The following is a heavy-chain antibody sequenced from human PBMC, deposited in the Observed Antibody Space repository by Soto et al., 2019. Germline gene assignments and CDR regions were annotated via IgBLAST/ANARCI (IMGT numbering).Heavy chain of an antibody. J-gene: IGHJ6*02. CDR1: EVTIGSFV. CDR3: AKGRSYYYYYGVDV. V-gene: IGHV3-23*01. CDR2: IIDSGAST. Sequence: GGSLRLWNAAAEVTIGSFVSGRVLQAPGKGLEWVSDIIDSGASTYYADSVKGRFTISRDNSKSTLYLQMNSLRAEDTALYYCAKGRSYYYYYGVDVWGQGTTVTVSS.